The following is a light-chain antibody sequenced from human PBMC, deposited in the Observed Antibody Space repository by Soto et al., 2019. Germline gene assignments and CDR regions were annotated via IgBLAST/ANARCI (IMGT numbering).Light chain of an antibody. J-gene: IGKJ1*01. Sequence: IQMTQSPSTLSASVGDRVTITCRASHNIERWMAWYQQKPGKAPSLLIFDASTLHSGVPSRFSGSGSGTDFTLTISSLQPDDFATYYCQQYNIYPWTFGQGTKVDIK. V-gene: IGKV1-5*01. CDR1: HNIERW. CDR3: QQYNIYPWT. CDR2: DAS.